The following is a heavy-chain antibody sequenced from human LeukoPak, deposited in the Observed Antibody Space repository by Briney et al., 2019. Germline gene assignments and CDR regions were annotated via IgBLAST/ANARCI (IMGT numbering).Heavy chain of an antibody. CDR2: ISYDGSNK. V-gene: IGHV3-30*18. Sequence: PGGSLRLSCAASGLTFSNYGMHWVRQAPGKGLEWVAVISYDGSNKYYADSVKGRFTISRDNSKNTLYLQMNSLRAGDTAVYYCAKVNYYGSGSYRVYYYGLDVWGKGTTVTVSS. CDR1: GLTFSNYG. D-gene: IGHD3-10*01. J-gene: IGHJ6*04. CDR3: AKVNYYGSGSYRVYYYGLDV.